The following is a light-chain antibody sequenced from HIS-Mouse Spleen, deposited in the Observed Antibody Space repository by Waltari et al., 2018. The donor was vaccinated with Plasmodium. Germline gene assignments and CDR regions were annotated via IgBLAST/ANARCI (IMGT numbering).Light chain of an antibody. CDR2: DAS. CDR3: QQRSNWPRVLT. V-gene: IGKV3-11*01. Sequence: DIVLTQSPATLSLSPGERDTLSSRASQSVSSYLAWYQQKPGQAPRLLIYDASNRATGIPARFSGSGSGTDFTLTISSLEPEDFAVYYCQQRSNWPRVLTFGGGTKVEIK. CDR1: QSVSSY. J-gene: IGKJ4*01.